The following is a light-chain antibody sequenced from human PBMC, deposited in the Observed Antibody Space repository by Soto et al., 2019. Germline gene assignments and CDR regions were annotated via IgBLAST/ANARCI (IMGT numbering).Light chain of an antibody. Sequence: DIQMTQSPSSVSASVGDRVTITCRASQGISSWLAWDQQKPGKALKLLIYAASSLQSGVPSRFSGREAGTDFTLTIHSLQPEYFATYYCRQANSFPRTCGQGPKVELK. CDR1: QGISSW. CDR2: AAS. J-gene: IGKJ1*01. V-gene: IGKV1-12*01. CDR3: RQANSFPRT.